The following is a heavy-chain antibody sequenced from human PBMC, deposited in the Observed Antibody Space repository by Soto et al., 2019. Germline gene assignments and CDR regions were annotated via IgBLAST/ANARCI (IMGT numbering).Heavy chain of an antibody. Sequence: QVQLVQSGAEVKKPGASVKVSCKASGYTFTGYYMHWVRQAPGQGLEWMGWINPNSGGTNYAQKFQGWVTMTRDTSISTAYMELSRLRSDDTDVYYCAREVVTYGSGSYYFDYWGQGTLVTVSS. V-gene: IGHV1-2*04. CDR2: INPNSGGT. CDR3: AREVVTYGSGSYYFDY. D-gene: IGHD3-10*01. CDR1: GYTFTGYY. J-gene: IGHJ4*02.